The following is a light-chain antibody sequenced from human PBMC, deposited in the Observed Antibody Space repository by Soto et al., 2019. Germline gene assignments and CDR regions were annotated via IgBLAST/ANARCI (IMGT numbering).Light chain of an antibody. CDR1: QSVSSSY. V-gene: IGKV3-20*01. Sequence: EIVLTQSPGTLSLSPGERATLSCRASQSVSSSYLAWYQQKPGQAPRLLIYGASSRATGIPDRFSGSGSGTHFPLTISRLEPEDFAVYSCQQYGSSPLYTFGQGTKLEIK. CDR2: GAS. CDR3: QQYGSSPLYT. J-gene: IGKJ2*01.